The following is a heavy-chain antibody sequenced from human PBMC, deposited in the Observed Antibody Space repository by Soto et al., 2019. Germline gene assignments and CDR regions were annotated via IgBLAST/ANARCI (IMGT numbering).Heavy chain of an antibody. D-gene: IGHD5-12*01. J-gene: IGHJ2*01. CDR1: GFTFSSFG. CDR3: AKAGDGYHPEYFDL. Sequence: GGSLRLSCAASGFTFSSFGMSWVRQAPGKGLEWVSAISGSGGSTYYADSVKGRFTISRDNSKNTLYLQMNSLRAEDTAVYYCAKAGDGYHPEYFDLWGRGTLVTVSS. V-gene: IGHV3-23*01. CDR2: ISGSGGST.